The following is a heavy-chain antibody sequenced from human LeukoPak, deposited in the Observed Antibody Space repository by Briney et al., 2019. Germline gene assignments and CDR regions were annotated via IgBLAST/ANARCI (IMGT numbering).Heavy chain of an antibody. CDR1: GFTFSTYA. J-gene: IGHJ4*02. V-gene: IGHV3-23*01. CDR2: ISGSGGST. D-gene: IGHD1-20*01. Sequence: GGSLRLSCAASGFTFSTYAMNWVRQASGKGLEWVSTISGSGGSTYYADSVKGRFTISRDNSKNTLYLQMNSLRAEDTAVFCCAKSPFLTDPYYFDFWGQGTLVTVSS. CDR3: AKSPFLTDPYYFDF.